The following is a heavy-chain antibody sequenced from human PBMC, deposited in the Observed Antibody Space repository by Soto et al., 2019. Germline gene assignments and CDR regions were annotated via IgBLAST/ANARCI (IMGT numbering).Heavy chain of an antibody. D-gene: IGHD2-15*01. CDR3: AREGRP. J-gene: IGHJ5*02. CDR2: IYSGGST. V-gene: IGHV3-66*01. Sequence: AARVSICRYYMSWVRQAPGKGLEWVSVIYSGGSTYFADSVKDRFSISRDNSKNTLHLQMNSLRAEDTAVYYCAREGRPWGQGTLVTVSS. CDR1: RVSICRYY.